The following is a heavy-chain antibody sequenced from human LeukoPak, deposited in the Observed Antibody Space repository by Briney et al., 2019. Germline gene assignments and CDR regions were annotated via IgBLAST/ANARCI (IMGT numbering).Heavy chain of an antibody. V-gene: IGHV4-34*01. D-gene: IGHD5-18*01. CDR2: INHSGST. Sequence: SETLSLTCAVYGGSFSGYYWSWIRQPPGKGLEWIGEINHSGSTNYNPSLKSRVTISVDTSKDQFSLKLSSVTAADTAVYYCARVDSGYSGPFDYWGQGTLVTVSS. CDR1: GGSFSGYY. J-gene: IGHJ4*02. CDR3: ARVDSGYSGPFDY.